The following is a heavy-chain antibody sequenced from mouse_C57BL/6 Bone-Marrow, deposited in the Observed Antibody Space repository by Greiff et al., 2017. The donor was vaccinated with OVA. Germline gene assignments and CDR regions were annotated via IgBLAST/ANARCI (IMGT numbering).Heavy chain of an antibody. J-gene: IGHJ3*01. CDR3: AREEGNYSFAY. Sequence: VQLQQPGAELVMPGASVKLSCKASGYTFTSYWMHWVKQRPGQGLEWIGEIDPSDSYTNYNQKFKGKSTLTVDKSSSTAYMQLSSLTSEDSAVYYCAREEGNYSFAYWGQGTLVTVSA. D-gene: IGHD2-1*01. CDR1: GYTFTSYW. CDR2: IDPSDSYT. V-gene: IGHV1-69*01.